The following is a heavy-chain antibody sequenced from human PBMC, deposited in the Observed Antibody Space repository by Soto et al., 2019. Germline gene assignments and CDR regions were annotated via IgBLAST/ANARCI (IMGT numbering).Heavy chain of an antibody. CDR3: ACAWGEPETGTNVDY. J-gene: IGHJ4*02. CDR2: ISAYNGNT. D-gene: IGHD1-1*01. V-gene: IGHV1-18*01. Sequence: QVPLVQSGAEVKKPGASVKVSCKASGYTFTSYGISWVRQAPGQGLEWMGWISAYNGNTNYAQKLQGRVTMTTDTSTSTAYMELRSLRSDDTAVYYCACAWGEPETGTNVDYWGQGTLVTVSS. CDR1: GYTFTSYG.